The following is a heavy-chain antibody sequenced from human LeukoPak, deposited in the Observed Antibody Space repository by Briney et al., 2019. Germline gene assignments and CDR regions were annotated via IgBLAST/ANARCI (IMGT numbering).Heavy chain of an antibody. CDR2: INEGGNVK. CDR3: ARVGKNGWDFGH. V-gene: IGHV3-7*01. D-gene: IGHD6-19*01. J-gene: IGHJ4*02. Sequence: PGESLRLSCAASGFTFSAYWMTWVRQAPGKGLEWVANINEGGNVKFYVDSVKGRFTISRDNTKISLHLQMYSLRAEDTAVYYCARVGKNGWDFGHWGQGTLVTVSS. CDR1: GFTFSAYW.